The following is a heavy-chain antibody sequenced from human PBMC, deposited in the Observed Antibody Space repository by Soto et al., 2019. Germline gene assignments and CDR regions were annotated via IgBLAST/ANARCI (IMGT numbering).Heavy chain of an antibody. CDR3: AIEYTYGLYYGMDV. CDR1: GGSFSGYY. CDR2: INHSGST. J-gene: IGHJ6*02. Sequence: LSLTCAVYGGSFSGYYWSWIRQPPGKGLEWIGEINHSGSTNYNPSLKSRVTISVDTSKNQFSLKLSSVTAADTAVYYCAIEYTYGLYYGMDVWGQGTTVTVSS. V-gene: IGHV4-34*01. D-gene: IGHD5-18*01.